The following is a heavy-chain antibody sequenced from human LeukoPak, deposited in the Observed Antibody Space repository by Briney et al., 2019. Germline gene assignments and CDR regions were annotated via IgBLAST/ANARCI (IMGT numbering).Heavy chain of an antibody. CDR2: ISGNGGST. CDR3: AKDRHAPGRYCSSTTCFPFDS. V-gene: IGHV3-23*01. J-gene: IGHJ5*01. Sequence: GGSLRLSCAASGFTFSSYGMSWVRQAPGKGLEWVSSISGNGGSTYYADSVKGRFTISRDNSKNTLYLQMNSLRAEDTAVYYCAKDRHAPGRYCSSTTCFPFDSWGQGTLVTVSS. D-gene: IGHD2-2*01. CDR1: GFTFSSYG.